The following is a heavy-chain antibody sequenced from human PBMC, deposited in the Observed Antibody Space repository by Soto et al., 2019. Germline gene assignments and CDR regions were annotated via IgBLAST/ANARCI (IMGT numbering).Heavy chain of an antibody. Sequence: SVKVSCKASGGTFSSYAISWVRQAPGQGLEWMGGIIPIFGTANYAQKFQGRVTVTADESTSTAYMELSSLRSEDTAVYYCARVSGYCSGGSCYPTYFDYWGQGTLVTVSS. CDR3: ARVSGYCSGGSCYPTYFDY. J-gene: IGHJ4*02. D-gene: IGHD2-15*01. CDR1: GGTFSSYA. V-gene: IGHV1-69*13. CDR2: IIPIFGTA.